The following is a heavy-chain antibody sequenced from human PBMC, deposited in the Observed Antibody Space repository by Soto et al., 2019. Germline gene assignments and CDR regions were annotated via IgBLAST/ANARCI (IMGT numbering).Heavy chain of an antibody. J-gene: IGHJ5*02. V-gene: IGHV4-59*08. CDR3: ARAALWELLEDNWFDP. Sequence: SETLSLTCTVSGGSISSYYWSWIRQPPGKGLEWIGYIYYSGSTNYNPSLKSRVTISVDTSKNQFSLKLSSVTAADTAVYYCARAALWELLEDNWFDPWGQGTLVTVSS. CDR2: IYYSGST. CDR1: GGSISSYY. D-gene: IGHD1-26*01.